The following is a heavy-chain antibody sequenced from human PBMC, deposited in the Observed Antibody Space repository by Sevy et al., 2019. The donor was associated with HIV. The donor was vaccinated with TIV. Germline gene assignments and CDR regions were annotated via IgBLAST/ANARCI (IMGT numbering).Heavy chain of an antibody. V-gene: IGHV4-39*01. Sequence: SETLSLTCTVSGGSISSSSYYWGWIRQPPGKGQEWIGSIYYSGSTYYNPSLKSRVTISVDTSKNQFSLKLSSVTAADTAVYYCARVNDFWSGYSKTYYFDYWGQGTLVTVSS. J-gene: IGHJ4*02. D-gene: IGHD3-3*01. CDR1: GGSISSSSYY. CDR3: ARVNDFWSGYSKTYYFDY. CDR2: IYYSGST.